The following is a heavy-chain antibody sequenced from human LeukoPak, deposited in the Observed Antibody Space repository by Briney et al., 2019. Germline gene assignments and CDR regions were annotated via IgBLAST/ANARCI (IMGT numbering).Heavy chain of an antibody. J-gene: IGHJ5*02. Sequence: ASVKVSCKASGYTFTSYGISWVRQAPGKGLEWMGGFDPEDGETIYAQKFQGRVTMTEDTSTDTAYMELSSLRSEDTAVYYCATVGTNYGDYGWFDPWGQGTLVTVSS. D-gene: IGHD4-17*01. CDR3: ATVGTNYGDYGWFDP. CDR2: FDPEDGET. CDR1: GYTFTSYG. V-gene: IGHV1-24*01.